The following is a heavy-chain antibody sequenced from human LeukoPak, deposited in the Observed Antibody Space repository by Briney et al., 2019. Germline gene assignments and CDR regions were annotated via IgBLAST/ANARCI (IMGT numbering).Heavy chain of an antibody. J-gene: IGHJ4*02. CDR3: ARDISVSNPPYYFDY. V-gene: IGHV4-59*01. Sequence: SETLSLTCTVSGGSISSYYWSWIRQPPGKGLEWIGYIYYSGRTNYNPSRKSLVTISVDTSKNQFSLKLSSVTAADTAVYYCARDISVSNPPYYFDYWGQGTLVTVSS. CDR2: IYYSGRT. D-gene: IGHD3-3*02. CDR1: GGSISSYY.